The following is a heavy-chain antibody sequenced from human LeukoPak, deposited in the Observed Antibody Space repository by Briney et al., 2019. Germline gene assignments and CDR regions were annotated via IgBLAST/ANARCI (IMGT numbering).Heavy chain of an antibody. CDR2: IRYDGSNK. D-gene: IGHD2-2*02. J-gene: IGHJ4*02. Sequence: GGSLRLSCAASGFTFSSYGMHWVRQAPGKGLEWVAFIRYDGSNKYYADSVKGRFTISRDNSKNTLYLRMNSLRAEDTAVYYCAKDRGGLRSVPAAIAYWGQGTLVTVSS. CDR1: GFTFSSYG. V-gene: IGHV3-30*02. CDR3: AKDRGGLRSVPAAIAY.